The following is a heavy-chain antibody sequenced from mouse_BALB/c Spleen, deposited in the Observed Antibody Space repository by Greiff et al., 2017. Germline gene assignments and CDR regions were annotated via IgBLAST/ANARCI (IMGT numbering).Heavy chain of an antibody. CDR1: GYTFTSYY. J-gene: IGHJ1*01. V-gene: IGHV1S81*02. D-gene: IGHD1-1*01. CDR3: TRSRGYYGSSYWYFDV. CDR2: INPSNGGT. Sequence: QVQLKESGAELVKPGASVKLSCKASGYTFTSYYMYWVKQRPGQGLEWIGEINPSNGGTNFNEKFKSKATLTVDKSSSTAYMQLSSLTSEDSAVYYCTRSRGYYGSSYWYFDVWGAGTTVTVSS.